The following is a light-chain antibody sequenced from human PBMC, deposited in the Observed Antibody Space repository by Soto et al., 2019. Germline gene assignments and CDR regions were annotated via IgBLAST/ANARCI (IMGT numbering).Light chain of an antibody. CDR3: QQYYSTPYT. J-gene: IGKJ2*01. V-gene: IGKV4-1*01. CDR2: WAS. Sequence: DIVMPQSPDSLAVSLGERATINCKSSQSVLYSSNNKNYLAWYQQKPGQPPKLLIYWASTRESGVPDRFSGSGSGTDLTLTISSLQAEDVAVYYCQQYYSTPYTFGQGTKLEIK. CDR1: QSVLYSSNNKNY.